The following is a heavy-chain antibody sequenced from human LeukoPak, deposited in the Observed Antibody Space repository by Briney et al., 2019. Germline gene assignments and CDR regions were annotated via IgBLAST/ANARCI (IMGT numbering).Heavy chain of an antibody. Sequence: ASVKVSCKAPGYTFTSYGISWVRQAPGQGLEWMGWISAYNGNTNYAQKLQGRVTMTTDTSTSTAYMELRSLRSDDTAVYYCAREDYYDSSGYYAFDIWGQGTMVTVSS. D-gene: IGHD3-22*01. CDR3: AREDYYDSSGYYAFDI. CDR1: GYTFTSYG. V-gene: IGHV1-18*01. CDR2: ISAYNGNT. J-gene: IGHJ3*02.